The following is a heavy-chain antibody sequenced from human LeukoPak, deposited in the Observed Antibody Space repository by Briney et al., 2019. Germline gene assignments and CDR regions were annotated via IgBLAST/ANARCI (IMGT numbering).Heavy chain of an antibody. V-gene: IGHV4-39*01. CDR3: ARLTRHDYINYASYYYGMDV. CDR2: IYYNGSI. CDR1: GGSISSSSYY. J-gene: IGHJ6*02. Sequence: PSETLSLTCTVSGGSISSSSYYWGWIRQPPGKGLEWIGSIYYNGSIYYNPSLKSRVTISVDTSKNQFSLKLSSVTAADTAVYYCARLTRHDYINYASYYYGMDVWGQGTTVTVSS. D-gene: IGHD4-11*01.